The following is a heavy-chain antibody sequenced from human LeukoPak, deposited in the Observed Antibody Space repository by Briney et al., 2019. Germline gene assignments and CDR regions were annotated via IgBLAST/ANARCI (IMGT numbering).Heavy chain of an antibody. CDR2: IDTKGTRT. D-gene: IGHD5-12*01. J-gene: IGHJ4*02. V-gene: IGHV3-23*01. CDR1: GFILSNCA. Sequence: GGSLRLSCAASGFILSNCAMTWVQQAPGKGLEWVSGIDTKGTRTYYADSVKGRFTISRDNSKNTLFLQLNSLRAEDTAVYYCVKEVVATIPPLWGQGTLVTVSS. CDR3: VKEVVATIPPL.